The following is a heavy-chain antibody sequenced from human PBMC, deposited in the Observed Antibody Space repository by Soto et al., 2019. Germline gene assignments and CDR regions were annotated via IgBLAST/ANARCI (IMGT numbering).Heavy chain of an antibody. CDR2: IYCSGST. D-gene: IGHD5-18*01. CDR3: AISGDTAMEPPGMYYFDY. J-gene: IGHJ4*02. Sequence: SETLSLTCTVSGGSISSYYWSWIRQPPGKGLEWIGYIYCSGSTNYNPSLKSRVTISVDTSKNQFSLKLSSVTAADTAVYYCAISGDTAMEPPGMYYFDYWGQGTLVTVSS. V-gene: IGHV4-59*01. CDR1: GGSISSYY.